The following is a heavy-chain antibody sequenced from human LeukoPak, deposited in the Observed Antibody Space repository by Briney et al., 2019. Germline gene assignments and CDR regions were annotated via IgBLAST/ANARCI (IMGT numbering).Heavy chain of an antibody. J-gene: IGHJ3*02. Sequence: PGGSLRLSCADSGFTFSSYGMNWVRQAPGKGLEWVSAISGSGGSTYYADSVKGRFTISRDNSKNTLYLQMNSLRAEDTAVYYCAKSVVPAAIDPDAFDIWGQGTMVTVSS. D-gene: IGHD2-2*01. CDR1: GFTFSSYG. CDR2: ISGSGGST. V-gene: IGHV3-23*01. CDR3: AKSVVPAAIDPDAFDI.